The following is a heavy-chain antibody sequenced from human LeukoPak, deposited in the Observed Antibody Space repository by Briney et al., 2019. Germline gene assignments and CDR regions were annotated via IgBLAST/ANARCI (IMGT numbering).Heavy chain of an antibody. Sequence: GRSLRLSCAASGFTFSSYAMHWVRQAPGKGLEWVAVISYDGSNKYYADSVKGRFTISRDNSKNTLYLQMNSLRAEDTAVYYCARVRGEWEILGYLDYWGQGTLVTVSS. V-gene: IGHV3-30*04. D-gene: IGHD1-26*01. CDR3: ARVRGEWEILGYLDY. CDR2: ISYDGSNK. CDR1: GFTFSSYA. J-gene: IGHJ4*02.